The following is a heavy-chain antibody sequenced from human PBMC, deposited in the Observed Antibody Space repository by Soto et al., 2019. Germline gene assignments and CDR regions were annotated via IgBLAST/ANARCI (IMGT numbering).Heavy chain of an antibody. CDR2: IYYSGST. V-gene: IGHV4-39*01. D-gene: IGHD3-10*01. CDR1: GGSISSSSYY. CDR3: VRRFGAVRGVDY. Sequence: QLQLQESGPGLVKPSETLSLTCTVSGGSISSSSYYWGWIRQPPGKGLEWIGSIYYSGSTYYNPSLKSRVTISVDTSKNQFSLKLSSVTAADTAVYYCVRRFGAVRGVDYWGQGTLVTVSS. J-gene: IGHJ4*02.